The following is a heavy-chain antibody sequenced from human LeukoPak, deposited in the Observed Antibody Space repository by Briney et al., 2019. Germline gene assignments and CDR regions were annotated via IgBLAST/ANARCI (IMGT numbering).Heavy chain of an antibody. D-gene: IGHD6-19*01. Sequence: GGSLRLSCAASGFTFSDHYMDWVRQAPGKGLEWVGRTRNKANSYATEYAASVKGRFTISRDDSKNSLYLQMNSLKTEDTAVYYCARGQAVAGTGAYWGQGTLVTVSS. CDR2: TRNKANSYAT. V-gene: IGHV3-72*01. J-gene: IGHJ4*02. CDR3: ARGQAVAGTGAY. CDR1: GFTFSDHY.